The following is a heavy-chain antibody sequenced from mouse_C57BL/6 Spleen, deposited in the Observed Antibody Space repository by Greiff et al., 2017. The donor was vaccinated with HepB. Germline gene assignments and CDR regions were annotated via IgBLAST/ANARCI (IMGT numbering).Heavy chain of an antibody. V-gene: IGHV15-2*01. D-gene: IGHD1-1*01. J-gene: IGHJ1*03. CDR2: KLPSIGRT. CDR3: ARRGFYGSSPHWYFDV. Sequence: VQLQQSGSELRSPGSSVKLSCKDFDSEVFPIAYMSWVRQKPGHGFEWIGGKLPSIGRTIYGEKFEDKATLDADTLSNTAYLELNSLTSEDSAIYYCARRGFYGSSPHWYFDVWGTGTTVTVSS. CDR1: DSEVFPIAY.